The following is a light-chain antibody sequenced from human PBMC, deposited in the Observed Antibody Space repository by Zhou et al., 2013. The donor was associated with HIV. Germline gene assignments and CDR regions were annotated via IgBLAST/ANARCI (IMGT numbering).Light chain of an antibody. CDR1: SSNIGAGYD. J-gene: IGLJ2*01. CDR2: GDS. Sequence: QSVLTQPPSVSGAPGQRVTISCTGSSSNIGAGYDVHWYQHLPGTAPKLLIYGDSNRPSGVPDRFSGSKSGTSASLAITGLQAEDEADYYCQSYDTSLSGSVFGGGTKLT. CDR3: QSYDTSLSGSV. V-gene: IGLV1-40*01.